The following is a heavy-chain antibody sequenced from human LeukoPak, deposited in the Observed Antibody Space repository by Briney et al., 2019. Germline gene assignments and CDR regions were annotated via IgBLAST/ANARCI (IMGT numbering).Heavy chain of an antibody. V-gene: IGHV1-8*01. D-gene: IGHD6-13*01. J-gene: IGHJ5*02. CDR2: MNPNSGNT. CDR1: GYTFTSYD. Sequence: ASVKVSCKASGYTFTSYDVNWFRRATGQGLEWMGWMNPNSGNTGYAQKFQGRVSLTRDTSISTAYLELISLRSEDTAVYYCARDSPPSPWGQGTLVTVSS. CDR3: ARDSPPSP.